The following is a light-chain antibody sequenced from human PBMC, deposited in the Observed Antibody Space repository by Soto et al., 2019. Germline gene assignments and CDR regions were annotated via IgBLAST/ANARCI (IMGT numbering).Light chain of an antibody. CDR1: SSDVGTYNL. V-gene: IGLV2-14*02. Sequence: QSALTQPASVSGSPGQSITFSCTGTSSDVGTYNLVSWYQQRPGKAPKLMIYEVSNRPSGVSNRFSGSKSGNTASLTISGLQAEDEADYYCSSYTSSSTLVFGGGTKLTVL. CDR3: SSYTSSSTLV. CDR2: EVS. J-gene: IGLJ2*01.